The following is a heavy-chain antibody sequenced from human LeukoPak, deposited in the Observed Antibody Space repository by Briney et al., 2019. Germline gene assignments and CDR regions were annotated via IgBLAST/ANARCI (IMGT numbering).Heavy chain of an antibody. V-gene: IGHV1-8*03. CDR2: INPNSGNT. CDR3: ARGRDYYDSSGYYTRPSKDAFDI. CDR1: GYTFTGYY. Sequence: ASVKVSCKASGYTFTGYYMHWVRQAPGQGLEWMGWINPNSGNTGYAQKFQGRVTITRNTSISTAYMELSSLRSEDTAVYYCARGRDYYDSSGYYTRPSKDAFDIWGQGTMVTVSS. D-gene: IGHD3-22*01. J-gene: IGHJ3*02.